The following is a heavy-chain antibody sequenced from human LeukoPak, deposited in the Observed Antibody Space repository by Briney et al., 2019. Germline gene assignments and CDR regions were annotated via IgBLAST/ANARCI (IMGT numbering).Heavy chain of an antibody. CDR1: GFTVSSNY. CDR2: IYSGGST. Sequence: GGSLRLSCAASGFTVSSNYMSWVRQAPGKGLEWVSVIYSGGSTYYADSVKGRFTISRDNSKNTLYLQMNSLRAEDTAVYYCARSTRLYSSSNRGDFWGQGTLVTVSS. CDR3: ARSTRLYSSSNRGDF. J-gene: IGHJ4*02. V-gene: IGHV3-53*01. D-gene: IGHD6-6*01.